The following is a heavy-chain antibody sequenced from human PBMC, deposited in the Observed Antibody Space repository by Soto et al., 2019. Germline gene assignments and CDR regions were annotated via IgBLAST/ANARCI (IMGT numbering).Heavy chain of an antibody. V-gene: IGHV3-21*01. J-gene: IGHJ6*02. Sequence: VQLVESGGGLVKPGGSLRLSCAASGFTFNNYNMNWVRQTPGKGLEWVASIRGYSTLIYYADSVKGRFTISRDNAKNSLFLQMNSLRVEDTAVYYCARESCAADISGRCYGMDVWGQGTTVTVSS. CDR1: GFTFNNYN. CDR2: IRGYSTLI. CDR3: ARESCAADISGRCYGMDV. D-gene: IGHD6-25*01.